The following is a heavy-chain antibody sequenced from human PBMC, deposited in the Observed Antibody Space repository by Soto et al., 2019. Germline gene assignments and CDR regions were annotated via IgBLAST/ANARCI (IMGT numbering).Heavy chain of an antibody. CDR1: GYSFSRHD. CDR2: MNPNSGNA. J-gene: IGHJ5*02. D-gene: IGHD3-22*01. V-gene: IGHV1-8*01. CDR3: ARGAHNYYPHGFDV. Sequence: ASVKVSCKATGYSFSRHDINWLRQAAGQGLEWMGWMNPNSGNAGYAQKFQGRVTMTRNTSITTAYIEVTRLRSEDTAVYFCARGAHNYYPHGFDVWGQGTLVTVSS.